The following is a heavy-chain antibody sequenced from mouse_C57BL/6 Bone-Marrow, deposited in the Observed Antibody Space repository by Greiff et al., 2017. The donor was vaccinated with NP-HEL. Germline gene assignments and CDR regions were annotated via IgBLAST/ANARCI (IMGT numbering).Heavy chain of an antibody. CDR3: ARLPHYYCSSYDY. CDR1: GYAFTNYL. J-gene: IGHJ2*01. CDR2: INPGSGGT. D-gene: IGHD1-1*01. Sequence: VQLQQSGAELVRPGTSVKVSCKASGYAFTNYLIEWVKQRPGQGLEWIGVINPGSGGTNYNEKFKGKATLTADKSSSTAYMQLSSLTSEDSAVYFCARLPHYYCSSYDYWGQGTTLTVSS. V-gene: IGHV1-54*01.